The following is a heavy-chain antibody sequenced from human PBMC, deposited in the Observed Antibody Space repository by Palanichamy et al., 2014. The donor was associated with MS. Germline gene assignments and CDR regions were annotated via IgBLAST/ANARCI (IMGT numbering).Heavy chain of an antibody. J-gene: IGHJ4*02. V-gene: IGHV4-31*03. CDR2: IYYSGIT. Sequence: QVQLQESGPGLVKPSQTLSLTCTVSSGSISSASHYWSWIRQHPGKGLEWIGYIYYSGITYYNPSLKSRVTISLDTSKNQFSLNLSSVTAADTAVYYCARVIAMAQGLIDNWGQGTLVTVSS. D-gene: IGHD6-19*01. CDR3: ARVIAMAQGLIDN. CDR1: SGSISSASHY.